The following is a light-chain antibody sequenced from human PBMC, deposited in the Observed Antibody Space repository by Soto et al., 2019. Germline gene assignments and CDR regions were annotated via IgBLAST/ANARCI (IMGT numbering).Light chain of an antibody. CDR2: GVS. J-gene: IGKJ1*01. CDR3: QQYGSSGT. Sequence: EIVLTQSPGTLSLTPGEKATLSCRASQSVGDTFLSWYQQKPGLAPRLLIYGVSNRATGIPDRFSGSGSGTDFILTISRLEPEDFAVYYCQQYGSSGTFGQGTKVDI. V-gene: IGKV3-20*01. CDR1: QSVGDTF.